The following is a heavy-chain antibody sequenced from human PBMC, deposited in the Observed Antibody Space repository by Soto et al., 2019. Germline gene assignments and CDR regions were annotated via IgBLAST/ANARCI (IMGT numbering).Heavy chain of an antibody. CDR2: IHYSGST. V-gene: IGHV4-59*08. D-gene: IGHD5-12*01. CDR3: ARHTSGATSLVWFDS. J-gene: IGHJ5*01. Sequence: SETLSLTCTVSGGSISSYYWSWIRQPPGKGLEWIGYIHYSGSTNYNPSLKSRVTISVDTSKNQFSLKVRSVTAADTAVYYCARHTSGATSLVWFDSWGQGTLVTVSS. CDR1: GGSISSYY.